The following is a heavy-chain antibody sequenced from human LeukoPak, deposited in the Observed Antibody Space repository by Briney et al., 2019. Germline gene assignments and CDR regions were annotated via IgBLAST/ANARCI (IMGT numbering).Heavy chain of an antibody. CDR2: IYHSGST. J-gene: IGHJ6*02. D-gene: IGHD3-10*01. CDR3: ARVGSDGGYYYYYGMDV. V-gene: IGHV4-30-2*01. CDR1: GGSISSGGYS. Sequence: SETLSLTCAVSGGSISSGGYSWSWIRQPPGKGLEWIGYIYHSGSTYYNPSLKSRATISVDRSKNQFSLKLSSVTAADTAVYYCARVGSDGGYYYYYGMDVWGQGTTVTVSS.